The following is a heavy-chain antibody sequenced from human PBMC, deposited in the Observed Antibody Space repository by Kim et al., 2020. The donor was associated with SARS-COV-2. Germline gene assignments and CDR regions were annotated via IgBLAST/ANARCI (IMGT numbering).Heavy chain of an antibody. Sequence: GGSLRLSCAGSEFTFSYYAMSWVRQAPGKGLECVSTSSGDCRRTYYADSVKGRFTTSRDNSKNTVFLQMNSLRAEDTAVYFCAKDRRGYSGQIDFWGQG. CDR1: EFTFSYYA. CDR2: SSGDCRRT. V-gene: IGHV3-23*01. CDR3: AKDRRGYSGQIDF. D-gene: IGHD5-12*01. J-gene: IGHJ4*02.